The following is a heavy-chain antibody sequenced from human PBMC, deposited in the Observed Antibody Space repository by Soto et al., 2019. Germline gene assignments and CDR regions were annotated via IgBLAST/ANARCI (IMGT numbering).Heavy chain of an antibody. Sequence: QVQLVQSGAEVKMPGASVKVSCKTSGYTFNTYGISWVRQAPGQGLEWMGWISASNGNTNYAQRLQDRLTMTTDTSTSTAYLELRSLRSDDTAMYYCAREAGCTGDNCYLFGLYWLDPWGQGTLVTVSS. CDR1: GYTFNTYG. J-gene: IGHJ5*02. D-gene: IGHD2-15*01. CDR2: ISASNGNT. CDR3: AREAGCTGDNCYLFGLYWLDP. V-gene: IGHV1-18*01.